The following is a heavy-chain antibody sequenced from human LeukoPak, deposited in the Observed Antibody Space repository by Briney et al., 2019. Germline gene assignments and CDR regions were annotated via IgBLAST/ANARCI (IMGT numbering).Heavy chain of an antibody. CDR1: GYTFGNYW. D-gene: IGHD3-22*01. CDR2: INPHDSET. Sequence: GESLKISCKGSGYTFGNYWIVWVRQMPGKGLEWMGIINPHDSETRYSPSFQGQVSISADKSVSTAYLQWSSLKASDSAKYYCARRHDSSGYYYVGDNWFDSWGQGTLVTVSS. V-gene: IGHV5-51*01. CDR3: ARRHDSSGYYYVGDNWFDS. J-gene: IGHJ5*01.